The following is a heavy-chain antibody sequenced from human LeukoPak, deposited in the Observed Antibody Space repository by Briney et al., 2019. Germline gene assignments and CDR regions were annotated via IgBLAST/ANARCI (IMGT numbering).Heavy chain of an antibody. J-gene: IGHJ4*02. Sequence: ETLSLTCTVSGGSISSSSYYWGWIRQPPGKGLEWIGSIYYSGSTYYNPSLKSRVTISVDTSKNQFSLKLSSVTAADTAVYYCARDSNHIDYWGQGTLVTVSS. CDR1: GGSISSSSYY. V-gene: IGHV4-39*02. D-gene: IGHD4-11*01. CDR3: ARDSNHIDY. CDR2: IYYSGST.